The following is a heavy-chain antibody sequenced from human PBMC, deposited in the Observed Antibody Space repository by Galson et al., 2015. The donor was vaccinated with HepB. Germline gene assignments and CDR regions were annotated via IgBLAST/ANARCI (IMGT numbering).Heavy chain of an antibody. D-gene: IGHD2-2*01. CDR1: GGSIRSSSYY. CDR3: ARDHYQLLFGYYYYYMDV. CDR2: IYYSGST. J-gene: IGHJ6*03. V-gene: IGHV4-39*07. Sequence: RSLTCTVSGGSIRSSSYYWGWLRQPPGKGLEWIGSIYYSGSTYYNPSLKSRVTISVDTSKNQFSLKLSSVTAADTAMYYCARDHYQLLFGYYYYYMDVWGKGTTVTVSS.